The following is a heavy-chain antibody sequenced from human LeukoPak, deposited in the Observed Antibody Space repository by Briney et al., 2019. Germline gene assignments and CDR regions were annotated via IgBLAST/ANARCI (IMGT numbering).Heavy chain of an antibody. Sequence: SETLSLTCTVSGGSISSGGYYWSWLRQHPGKGLEWIGYIYYSGSTYYNPSLKSRVTISVDTSKNQFSLKLSSVTAADTAVYYCARGWKTWDSSGYYMFDYWGQGTLVTVSS. D-gene: IGHD3-22*01. CDR3: ARGWKTWDSSGYYMFDY. J-gene: IGHJ4*02. V-gene: IGHV4-31*03. CDR2: IYYSGST. CDR1: GGSISSGGYY.